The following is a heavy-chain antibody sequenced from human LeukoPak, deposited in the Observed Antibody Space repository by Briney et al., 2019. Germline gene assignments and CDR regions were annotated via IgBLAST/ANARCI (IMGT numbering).Heavy chain of an antibody. J-gene: IGHJ4*02. D-gene: IGHD3-22*01. CDR1: GGSISSGSYY. V-gene: IGHV4-61*02. CDR3: AGRDDSSGYHKIFDY. Sequence: PSQTLSLTCTVSGGSISSGSYYWSWLRQPAGTGLEWIGRIYTSGSTNYNPSLKSRVTISVDTSKNQFYLKLSSLTASDTAVYYCAGRDDSSGYHKIFDYWGPGTLVTVSS. CDR2: IYTSGST.